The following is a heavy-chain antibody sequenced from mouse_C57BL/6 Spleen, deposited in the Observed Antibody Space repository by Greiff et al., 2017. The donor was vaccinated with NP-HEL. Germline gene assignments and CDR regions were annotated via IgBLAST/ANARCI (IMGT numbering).Heavy chain of an antibody. D-gene: IGHD2-4*01. V-gene: IGHV1-50*01. Sequence: QVQLKQPGAELVKPGASVKLSCKASGYTFTSYWMQWVKQRPGQGLEWIGEIDPSDSYTNYNQKFKGKATLTVDTSSSTAYMQLSSLTSEDSAVYYCARGGYDYDDGTWDYWGQGTTLTVSS. CDR2: IDPSDSYT. CDR3: ARGGYDYDDGTWDY. CDR1: GYTFTSYW. J-gene: IGHJ2*01.